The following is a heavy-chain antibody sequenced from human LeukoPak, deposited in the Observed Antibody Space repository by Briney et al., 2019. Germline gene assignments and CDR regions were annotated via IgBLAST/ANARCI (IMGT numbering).Heavy chain of an antibody. J-gene: IGHJ4*02. V-gene: IGHV1-69*05. CDR1: GGTFSSYA. CDR3: ARGSYYDSSGYYYVSSFDY. D-gene: IGHD3-22*01. CDR2: IIPIFGTA. Sequence: SVKVSCKASGGTFSSYAISWVRQAPGQGLEWMGGIIPIFGTANYAQKFQGRVTITTDESTSTAYMELSSLRSEDTAVYYCARGSYYDSSGYYYVSSFDYWGQGTLVTVSS.